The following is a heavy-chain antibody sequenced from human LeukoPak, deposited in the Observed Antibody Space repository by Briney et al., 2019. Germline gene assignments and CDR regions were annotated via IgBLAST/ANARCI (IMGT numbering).Heavy chain of an antibody. J-gene: IGHJ4*02. CDR3: ARGDGTFWGLPF. D-gene: IGHD5-24*01. V-gene: IGHV3-74*01. CDR1: VFSFSTYW. CDR2: INPDGRTT. Sequence: GGSLRLSCAASVFSFSTYWMHWVRQDEGKGLIGVSRINPDGRTTDYADSGKGRFSISRETAKRPLYLEMNSLRAEDTAVYYCARGDGTFWGLPFWGQGTLVPVSS.